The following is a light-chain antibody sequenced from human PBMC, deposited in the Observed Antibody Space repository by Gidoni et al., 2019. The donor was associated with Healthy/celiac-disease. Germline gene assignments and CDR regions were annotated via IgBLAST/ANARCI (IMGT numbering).Light chain of an antibody. Sequence: QSVLTHPPLASGTPGQRVTIPCSGSSPNIGSNTVNWYQQLPGTSPKLLIYSNNQRPSGVPDRFSGSKSGTSASLAISGLQSEDEADYYFAAWDDSLNGNYVFGTGTKVTVL. CDR1: SPNIGSNT. J-gene: IGLJ1*01. CDR3: AAWDDSLNGNYV. V-gene: IGLV1-44*01. CDR2: SNN.